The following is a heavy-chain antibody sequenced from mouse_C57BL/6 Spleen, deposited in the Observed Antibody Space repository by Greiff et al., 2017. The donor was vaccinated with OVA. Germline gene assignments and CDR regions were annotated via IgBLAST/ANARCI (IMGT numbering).Heavy chain of an antibody. V-gene: IGHV1-9*01. CDR2: ILPGSGST. CDR3: ARPGDYDYENYYAMDY. D-gene: IGHD2-4*01. Sequence: QVQLKESGAELMKPGASVKLSCKATGYTFTGYWIEWVKQRPGHGLEWIGEILPGSGSTHSNETFQGKVTFTADTSSNTAYMQISSLTTEDSAIYYSARPGDYDYENYYAMDYWGQGTSVTVSS. J-gene: IGHJ4*01. CDR1: GYTFTGYW.